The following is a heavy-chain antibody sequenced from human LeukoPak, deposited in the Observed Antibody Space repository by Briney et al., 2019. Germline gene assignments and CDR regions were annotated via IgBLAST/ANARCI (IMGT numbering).Heavy chain of an antibody. CDR2: ISAYNGNT. D-gene: IGHD6-13*01. Sequence: GASVKVSCKASGYTFTGYYMHWVRQAPGQGLEWMGWISAYNGNTNYAQKLQGRVTMTTDTSTSTAYMELRSLRSDDTAVYYCARPHHSSSALIDYWGQGTLVTVSS. J-gene: IGHJ4*02. CDR1: GYTFTGYY. CDR3: ARPHHSSSALIDY. V-gene: IGHV1-18*04.